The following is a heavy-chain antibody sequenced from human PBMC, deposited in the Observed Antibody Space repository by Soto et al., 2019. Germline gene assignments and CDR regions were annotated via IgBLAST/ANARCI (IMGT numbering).Heavy chain of an antibody. CDR2: ISAHNGNT. Sequence: QVHLVQSGAEVKKPGASVKVSCKASGYTFTSYGITWVRQAPGQGLEWMGWISAHNGNTDYAQKLEGRVIVTRDTCTSTASMERRSLISDDAAGYYCAGGRYGDYWGQGALVTVSS. V-gene: IGHV1-18*01. D-gene: IGHD1-1*01. J-gene: IGHJ4*02. CDR1: GYTFTSYG. CDR3: AGGRYGDY.